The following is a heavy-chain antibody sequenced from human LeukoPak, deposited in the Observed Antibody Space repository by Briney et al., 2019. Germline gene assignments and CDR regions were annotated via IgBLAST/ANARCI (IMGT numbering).Heavy chain of an antibody. Sequence: GESLKIPCKGSGYSFTFYWIGWVRQMPGKGLEWMGIIYPGDSDTRYSPSFQGQVTISADKSTSTAYLQWNTLKASDTAMYYCARQDGSGIYYFDYWGQGTLVTVSS. CDR3: ARQDGSGIYYFDY. V-gene: IGHV5-51*01. CDR1: GYSFTFYW. J-gene: IGHJ4*02. CDR2: IYPGDSDT. D-gene: IGHD3-10*01.